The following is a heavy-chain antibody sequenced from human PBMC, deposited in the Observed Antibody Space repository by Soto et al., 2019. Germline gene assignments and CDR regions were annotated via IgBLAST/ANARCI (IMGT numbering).Heavy chain of an antibody. CDR3: ARGISGGGTLNWFDP. CDR1: GYNFSDYY. V-gene: IGHV1-2*02. D-gene: IGHD2-8*02. CDR2: VSPKSGGT. Sequence: ASVKVSCKASGYNFSDYYIHWVLQAPGQGLEWLGWVSPKSGGTNYAQKFKGRVTMTRDTSSNTVYMDLSGLKSDDTAVFYCARGISGGGTLNWFDPWGQGTLVTVSS. J-gene: IGHJ5*02.